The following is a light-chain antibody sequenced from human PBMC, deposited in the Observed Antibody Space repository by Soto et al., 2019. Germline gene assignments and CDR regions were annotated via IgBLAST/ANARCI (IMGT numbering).Light chain of an antibody. V-gene: IGKV3-11*01. CDR2: DAS. Sequence: EIVLTQSPPTLSLSPGERATLSCRASQSVSSYLAWYQQKPGQAPRLLIYDASSRATGIPPRFSGSGSGTDFTLTISSLEPDDFAVYYCQQRSDWPRTFGQGTKVDIK. CDR1: QSVSSY. CDR3: QQRSDWPRT. J-gene: IGKJ1*01.